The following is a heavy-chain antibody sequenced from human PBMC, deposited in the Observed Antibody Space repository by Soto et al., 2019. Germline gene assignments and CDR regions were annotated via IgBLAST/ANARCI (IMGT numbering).Heavy chain of an antibody. J-gene: IGHJ4*02. CDR2: IWYDGSNK. D-gene: IGHD6-13*01. V-gene: IGHV3-33*01. CDR3: ASSSWFSSEGYDY. CDR1: GFTFSSYG. Sequence: GGSLRLSCAASGFTFSSYGMHWVRQAPGKGLEWVAVIWYDGSNKYYADSVKGRFTISRDNSKNTLYLQMNSLRAEDTAVYYCASSSWFSSEGYDYWGQGTLVPVSP.